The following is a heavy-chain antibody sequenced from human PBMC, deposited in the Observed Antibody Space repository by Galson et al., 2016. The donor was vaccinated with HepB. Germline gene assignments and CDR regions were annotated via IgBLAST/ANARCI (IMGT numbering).Heavy chain of an antibody. CDR1: GYSFTSYW. CDR3: AIMGSRGWYQYYYGMDT. J-gene: IGHJ6*02. Sequence: QSGAEVKKPGESLKISCKGSGYSFTSYWIGWVRQMPGKGLEWMGIIYPGDSDTRYSPSFQGQVTISVDKSINTAYLQWSSLKASDTAMYYCAIMGSRGWYQYYYGMDTWGQGTTVTVSS. CDR2: IYPGDSDT. D-gene: IGHD6-19*01. V-gene: IGHV5-51*01.